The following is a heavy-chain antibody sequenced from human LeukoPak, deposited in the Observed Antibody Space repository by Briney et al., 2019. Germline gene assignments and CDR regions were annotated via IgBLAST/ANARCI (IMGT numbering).Heavy chain of an antibody. Sequence: SETLSLTCTVSGGSISSYYWSWIRQPPGKGLEWIGYIYYSGSTNYNPSLKSRVTISVDKSKNQFSLKLSSVTAADTAVYYCARDPGGWFDPWGQGTLVTVSS. CDR2: IYYSGST. V-gene: IGHV4-59*12. CDR1: GGSISSYY. J-gene: IGHJ5*02. CDR3: ARDPGGWFDP.